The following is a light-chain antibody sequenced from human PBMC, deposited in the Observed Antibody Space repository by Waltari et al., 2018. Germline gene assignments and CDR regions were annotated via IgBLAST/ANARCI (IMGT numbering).Light chain of an antibody. J-gene: IGKJ1*01. Sequence: SSGRGRCAGTNFGWTQRAPGHGARHHLYGASSRATGIPARFSGSGSGTDFTLTINSLQPEDFALYYCQQYHNRPPWAFGQGTKVEIK. CDR1: RCAGTN. V-gene: IGKV3-15*01. CDR3: QQYHNRPPWA. CDR2: GAS.